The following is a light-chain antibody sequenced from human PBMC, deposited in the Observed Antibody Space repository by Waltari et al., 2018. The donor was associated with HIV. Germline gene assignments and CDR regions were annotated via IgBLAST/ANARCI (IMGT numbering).Light chain of an antibody. V-gene: IGLV2-23*02. CDR2: DVS. CDR3: LTYVSKTSTWQ. CDR1: AIDIGNYNL. J-gene: IGLJ3*02. Sequence: QSALTQPASVSGNPGQSVTITCTGTAIDIGNYNLVSWFQQHPGKAPKLLIDDVSKRPSGVSSRFSGSKSGYFASLTISGLLTEDESSYYCLTYVSKTSTWQFGGGTYLTV.